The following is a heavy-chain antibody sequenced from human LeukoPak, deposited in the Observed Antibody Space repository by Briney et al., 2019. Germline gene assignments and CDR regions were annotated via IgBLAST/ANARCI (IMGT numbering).Heavy chain of an antibody. CDR2: INSDGSST. Sequence: GGSLRLSCAASGFTFSNYWMHWVRQAPGKGLVWVSRINSDGSSTSYADSAKGRFTISRDNAKNSLYLQMNSLRAEDTALYYCARGMYYDILTGIDYYYYYMDVWGKGTTVTVSS. CDR1: GFTFSNYW. CDR3: ARGMYYDILTGIDYYYYYMDV. D-gene: IGHD3-9*01. J-gene: IGHJ6*03. V-gene: IGHV3-74*01.